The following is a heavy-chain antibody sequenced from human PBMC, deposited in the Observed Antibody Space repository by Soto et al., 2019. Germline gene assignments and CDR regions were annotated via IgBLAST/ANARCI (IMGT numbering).Heavy chain of an antibody. CDR3: ARDEEVGARYYYYGMDV. CDR2: ISYDGSNK. Sequence: QVQLVESGGGVVQPGRSLRLSCAASGFTFSSYAMHWVRQAPGKGLEWVAVISYDGSNKYYADSVKGRFIISRDNSKNTLYLQMNSLRAEDTAVYYCARDEEVGARYYYYGMDVWGRGTTVTVSS. CDR1: GFTFSSYA. J-gene: IGHJ6*02. V-gene: IGHV3-30-3*01.